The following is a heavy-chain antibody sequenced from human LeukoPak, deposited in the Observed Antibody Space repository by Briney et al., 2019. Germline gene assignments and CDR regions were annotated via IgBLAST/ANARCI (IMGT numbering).Heavy chain of an antibody. V-gene: IGHV3-74*01. D-gene: IGHD6-13*01. Sequence: PGGSLRLSCAASGLTFSSYWMHWVRHAPGKGLVWVSRINSDGSRTTYADSVKGRFTISRDNAKNSLYLQMNSLRAEDTAVYYCARGISSWFLGDRSIDYWGQGTLVTVSS. J-gene: IGHJ4*02. CDR2: INSDGSRT. CDR1: GLTFSSYW. CDR3: ARGISSWFLGDRSIDY.